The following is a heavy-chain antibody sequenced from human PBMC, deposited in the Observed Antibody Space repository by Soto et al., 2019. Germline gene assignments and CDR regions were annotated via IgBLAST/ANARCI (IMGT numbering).Heavy chain of an antibody. Sequence: QVQVVQSGAEVKKPGASVKISCKASGYSFSTHSIHWVRQAPGQGLECMGWINGGNGNTKYSQKFRDRVTITRDASARTGYMELSSLRSEETAVYYCARGKGMEENYYYYGMDVWGQGTTVTVSS. CDR3: ARGKGMEENYYYYGMDV. CDR2: INGGNGNT. CDR1: GYSFSTHS. V-gene: IGHV1-3*01. D-gene: IGHD1-1*01. J-gene: IGHJ6*02.